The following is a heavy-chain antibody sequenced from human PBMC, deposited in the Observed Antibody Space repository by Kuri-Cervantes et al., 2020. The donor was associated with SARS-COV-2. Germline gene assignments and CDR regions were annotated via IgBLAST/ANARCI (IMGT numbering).Heavy chain of an antibody. CDR3: ARLARTYYDFWSGMGVGGYYYYYMDV. Sequence: ASVKVSCKASGYTFTSYAMNWVRQAPGQGLEWMGWINTNTGNPTYAQGFTGRFVFSLDTSVSTAYLQISSLKAEDTAVYYCARLARTYYDFWSGMGVGGYYYYYMDVWAKGTTVTVFS. J-gene: IGHJ6*03. CDR1: GYTFTSYA. V-gene: IGHV7-4-1*02. CDR2: INTNTGNP. D-gene: IGHD3-3*01.